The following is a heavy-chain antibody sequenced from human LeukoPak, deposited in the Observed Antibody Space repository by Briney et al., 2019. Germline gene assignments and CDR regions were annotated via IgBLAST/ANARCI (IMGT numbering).Heavy chain of an antibody. Sequence: PGGSLRLSCAASGFTVSSNYMSWVRQAPGKGLEWVSVIYSGGSTYYADSVKGRFTISRDNSKNTLYLQMNSLRAEDTAVYYCARDQQVSYYYYGMDVWGQGTTVTVSS. V-gene: IGHV3-53*01. CDR2: IYSGGST. CDR3: ARDQQVSYYYYGMDV. D-gene: IGHD6-13*01. CDR1: GFTVSSNY. J-gene: IGHJ6*02.